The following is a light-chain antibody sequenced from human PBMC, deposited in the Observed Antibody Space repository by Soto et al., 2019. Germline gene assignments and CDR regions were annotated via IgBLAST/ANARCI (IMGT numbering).Light chain of an antibody. CDR1: QSFSSW. J-gene: IGKJ1*01. Sequence: DIQMTQSPSTLSASVGDRVTITCRASQSFSSWLAWYQQKPGKAPKLLIYKASNLESGVPSRFSGSESETEFTLTISSLQPDDFATYYCQQYNSYPWTFGQGTKVEAK. CDR2: KAS. V-gene: IGKV1-5*03. CDR3: QQYNSYPWT.